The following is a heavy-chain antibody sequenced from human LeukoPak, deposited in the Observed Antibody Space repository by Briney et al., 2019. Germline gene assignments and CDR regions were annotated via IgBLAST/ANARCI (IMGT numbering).Heavy chain of an antibody. V-gene: IGHV3-30*04. CDR3: ARDASNTWYGWFDP. J-gene: IGHJ5*02. CDR1: GFTFDNYA. CDR2: ISYDATTK. Sequence: PGGSLRLSCVASGFTFDNYAFHWVRQAPGKGLEWVAVISYDATTKHYADSVKGRFTISRDDSKNMVFLQMNSLTGDDTAAYYCARDASNTWYGWFDPWGQGTLVAVSS. D-gene: IGHD6-13*01.